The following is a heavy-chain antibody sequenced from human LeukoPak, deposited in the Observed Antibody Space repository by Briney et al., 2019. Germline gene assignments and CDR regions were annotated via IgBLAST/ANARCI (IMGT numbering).Heavy chain of an antibody. CDR2: IYXXXXX. CDR1: GGSIXXXXYY. V-gene: IGHV4-39*01. D-gene: IGHD5-24*01. J-gene: IGHJ3*02. CDR3: ARQMAQGAFDI. Sequence: SETLSLTCTVSGGSIXXXXYYWGXXRQPPXXXXEWXGSIYXXXXXXXXXXXXXRVTXXXDXSXXXFSLXLSSVTAADTAVYYCARQMAQGAFDIWGQGTMVTVSS.